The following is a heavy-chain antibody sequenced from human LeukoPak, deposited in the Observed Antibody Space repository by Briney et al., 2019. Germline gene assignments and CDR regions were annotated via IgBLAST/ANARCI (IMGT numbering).Heavy chain of an antibody. D-gene: IGHD3-22*01. CDR2: IRYDGSNK. CDR3: AKGMDSSGYHYRMAYFDY. V-gene: IGHV3-30*02. CDR1: GLTFSSYG. Sequence: GGSLRLSCAASGLTFSSYGMNWVRQAPGKGLEWVAFIRYDGSNKYYGDSVKGRFTISRDNSKNTLYLQMNSLRAEDTAVYYCAKGMDSSGYHYRMAYFDYWGQGTLVTVSS. J-gene: IGHJ4*02.